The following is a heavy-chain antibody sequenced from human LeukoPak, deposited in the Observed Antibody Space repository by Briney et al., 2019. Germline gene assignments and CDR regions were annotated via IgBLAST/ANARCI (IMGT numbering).Heavy chain of an antibody. CDR1: GGSISSYY. J-gene: IGHJ6*02. CDR2: IYYSGST. Sequence: SETLSLTCTVSGGSISSYYWSWTRQPPGKGLEWIGYIYYSGSTNYNPSLKSRVTISVDTSKNQFSLKLSSVTAADTAVYYCARSGSSSSAPYYYYGMDVWGQGTTVTVS. CDR3: ARSGSSSSAPYYYYGMDV. D-gene: IGHD6-6*01. V-gene: IGHV4-59*01.